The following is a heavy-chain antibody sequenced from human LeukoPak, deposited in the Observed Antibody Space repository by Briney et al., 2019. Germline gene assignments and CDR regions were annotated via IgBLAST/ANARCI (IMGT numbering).Heavy chain of an antibody. CDR1: GGSFSGYY. CDR2: INHSGST. CDR3: ARTATSGLPGWFDP. J-gene: IGHJ5*02. D-gene: IGHD4-17*01. V-gene: IGHV4-34*01. Sequence: PSETLSLTCAVYGGSFSGYYWSWIRQPPGKGLEWIGEINHSGSTNYNPSLKSRVTISVDTSKNQFSLKLSSVTAADTAVYYCARTATSGLPGWFDPWGQGTLVTVSS.